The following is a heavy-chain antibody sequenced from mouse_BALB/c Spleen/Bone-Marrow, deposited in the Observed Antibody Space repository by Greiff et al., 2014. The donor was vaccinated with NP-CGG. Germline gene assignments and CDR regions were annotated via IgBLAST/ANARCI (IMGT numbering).Heavy chain of an antibody. CDR3: ARDYPGYFDF. V-gene: IGHV7-3*02. Sequence: EVQLQESGGGLVQPGGSLRLSCTTSGFTFTDYFMTWVRQPPGKALEWLGFIRNKANGYTTEYNPSVKGRFTISRDTSQGILYLQMNTLRAEDSAIYFCARDYPGYFDFWGQGTTLTVSS. CDR1: GFTFTDYF. J-gene: IGHJ2*01. CDR2: IRNKANGYTT.